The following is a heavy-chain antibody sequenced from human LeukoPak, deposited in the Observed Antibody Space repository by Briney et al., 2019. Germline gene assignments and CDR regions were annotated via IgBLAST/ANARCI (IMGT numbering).Heavy chain of an antibody. Sequence: SETLSLTCAVSGYSISSGYYWGWIRQPPGKGLEWSGSIYHSGSTYYNPSLKSRVTISVDTSKNQFSLKLSSVTAADTAVYYCARTHNWGSGAFDIWGQGTMVTVSS. D-gene: IGHD7-27*01. J-gene: IGHJ3*02. CDR3: ARTHNWGSGAFDI. CDR2: IYHSGST. V-gene: IGHV4-38-2*01. CDR1: GYSISSGYY.